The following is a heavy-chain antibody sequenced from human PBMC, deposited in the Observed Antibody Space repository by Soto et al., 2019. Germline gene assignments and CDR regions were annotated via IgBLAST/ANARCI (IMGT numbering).Heavy chain of an antibody. J-gene: IGHJ4*02. CDR2: IGPESGAT. D-gene: IGHD1-26*01. CDR3: GRGRSGQIVIFY. V-gene: IGHV1-2*02. CDR1: GYTFTGHY. Sequence: GASVKVSCKTSGYTFTGHYIHWVRQAPQQGPEWMGEIGPESGATRYAEKFRGRVTMTMDTSITTVYMELRNLSPDYTAVYYCGRGRSGQIVIFYWGQGTPVTAPQ.